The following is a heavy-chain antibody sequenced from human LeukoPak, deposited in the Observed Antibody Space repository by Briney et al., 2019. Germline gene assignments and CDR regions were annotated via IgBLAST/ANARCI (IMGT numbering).Heavy chain of an antibody. CDR1: GYTFTRYN. D-gene: IGHD6-13*01. V-gene: IGHV1-2*02. CDR2: INPNSGAT. CDR3: VRGGGTSWFDY. J-gene: IGHJ4*02. Sequence: GASVKVSCKVSGYTFTRYNFHWVRQAPGQGLEWMGWINPNSGATNYAQKFQGRVTLTSDTSTSTAYMEVNGLRSDDTAVYSGVRGGGTSWFDYWGQGTPVTVPS.